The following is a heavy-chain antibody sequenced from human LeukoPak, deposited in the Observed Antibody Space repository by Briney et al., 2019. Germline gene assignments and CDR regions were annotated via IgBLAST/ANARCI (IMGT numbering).Heavy chain of an antibody. CDR3: ARSRGAGPGAHFDY. J-gene: IGHJ4*02. Sequence: PGGSLRLSCAASGFTFSDEYMSWIRQAPGKGLELVSYVSNSGSYTNYADSVKGRFTISRDNAKSSLYLQMNSVRAEDTAVYYCARSRGAGPGAHFDYWGQGTLVTVSS. CDR2: VSNSGSYT. D-gene: IGHD6-19*01. V-gene: IGHV3-11*03. CDR1: GFTFSDEY.